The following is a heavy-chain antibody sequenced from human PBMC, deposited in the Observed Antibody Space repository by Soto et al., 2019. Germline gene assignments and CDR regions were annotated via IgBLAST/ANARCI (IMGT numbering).Heavy chain of an antibody. Sequence: GGSLRLSCAASGWSVRTNYMIWVGQAPGKGLEWVSVFESGGSIYYADSVKGRFIISRDYEKKTVDLQMNSLRVEDTAVHSCARAGVTPHFFDYWRQGTLVTVSS. CDR2: FESGGSI. J-gene: IGHJ4*02. D-gene: IGHD3-3*02. V-gene: IGHV3-53*01. CDR3: ARAGVTPHFFDY. CDR1: GWSVRTNY.